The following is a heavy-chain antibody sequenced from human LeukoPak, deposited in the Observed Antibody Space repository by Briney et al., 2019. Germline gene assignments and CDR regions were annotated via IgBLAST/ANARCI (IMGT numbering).Heavy chain of an antibody. Sequence: SETLSLTCTVSGGSISSYYWSWIRQPPGKGLEWIGYIYYSGSTNYNPSLKSRVTISVDTSKNQFSLKLSSVTAADTAVYYCASIVVVTAADPSAAFDIWGQGTMVTVSS. CDR1: GGSISSYY. CDR2: IYYSGST. J-gene: IGHJ3*02. V-gene: IGHV4-59*01. CDR3: ASIVVVTAADPSAAFDI. D-gene: IGHD2-21*02.